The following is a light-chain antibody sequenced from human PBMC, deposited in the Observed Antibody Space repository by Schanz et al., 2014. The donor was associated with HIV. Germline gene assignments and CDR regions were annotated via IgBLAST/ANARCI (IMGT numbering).Light chain of an antibody. CDR2: GVS. CDR1: QSLNRN. V-gene: IGKV3-15*01. Sequence: VMRQSPATLSVSPGGRATLSCRASQSLNRNLAWYQQKPGQAPRLLIYGVSMRATGIPARFTGSGSGTEFTLTIDSLQSEDLAVYYCQQYNNWPPYTFGQGTKLEIK. J-gene: IGKJ2*01. CDR3: QQYNNWPPYT.